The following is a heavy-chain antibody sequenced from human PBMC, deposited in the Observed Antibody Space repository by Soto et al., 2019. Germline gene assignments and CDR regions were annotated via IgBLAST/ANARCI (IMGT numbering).Heavy chain of an antibody. CDR3: ARDLRYGGNSGGVRYFDY. V-gene: IGHV4-59*01. D-gene: IGHD4-17*01. CDR1: GGSISSYY. CDR2: IYYSGST. Sequence: PSETLSLTCTVSGGSISSYYWSWIRQPPGKGLEWIGYIYYSGSTNYNPSLKSRVTISVDTSKNQFSLKLSSVTAADTAVYYCARDLRYGGNSGGVRYFDYWGQGTLVTVSS. J-gene: IGHJ4*02.